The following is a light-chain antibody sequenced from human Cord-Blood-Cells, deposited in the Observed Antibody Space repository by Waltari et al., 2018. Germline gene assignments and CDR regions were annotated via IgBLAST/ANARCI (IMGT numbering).Light chain of an antibody. CDR1: SSDVGGYNY. J-gene: IGLJ2*01. CDR3: CSYAGSVV. Sequence: QSALIQPRPVSGSPGQSVTISCTGTSSDVGGYNYVSWYQQNPGKAPKLMIYDVSKRPSGVPDRFSGSNSGNPSSLTISGLQAEDEADYYCCSYAGSVVFGGGTKLTVL. V-gene: IGLV2-11*01. CDR2: DVS.